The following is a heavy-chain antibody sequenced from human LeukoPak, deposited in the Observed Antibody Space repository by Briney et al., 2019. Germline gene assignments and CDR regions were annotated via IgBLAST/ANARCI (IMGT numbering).Heavy chain of an antibody. D-gene: IGHD6-19*01. V-gene: IGHV1-18*01. Sequence: ASVKVSCKASGYTFISYGISWVRQAPGQGLEWMGWLSRYNGNTNYAQKFQGRVTMTTATSTSTAYMELRSLRSDDTATYYCARNRYSSDWYLFDYWGQGTLVTVSS. J-gene: IGHJ4*02. CDR3: ARNRYSSDWYLFDY. CDR1: GYTFISYG. CDR2: LSRYNGNT.